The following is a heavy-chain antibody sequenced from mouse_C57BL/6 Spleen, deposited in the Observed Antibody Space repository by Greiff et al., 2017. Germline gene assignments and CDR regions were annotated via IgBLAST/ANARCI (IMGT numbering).Heavy chain of an antibody. CDR2: IDPEDGDT. CDR1: GFNIKDYY. D-gene: IGHD2-5*01. J-gene: IGHJ4*01. CDR3: TSYYSSYERLEVDY. Sequence: VQLQQSGAELVRPGDSVKLSCTASGFNIKDYYMHWVKQRPEQGLEWIGRIDPEDGDTEYAPKFQGKATMTADTSSNTAYLQLSSLTSEDTAVYYCTSYYSSYERLEVDYWGQGTSVTVSS. V-gene: IGHV14-1*01.